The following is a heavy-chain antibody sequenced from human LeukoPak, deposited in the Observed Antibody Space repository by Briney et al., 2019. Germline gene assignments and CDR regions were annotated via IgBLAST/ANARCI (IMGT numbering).Heavy chain of an antibody. V-gene: IGHV1-18*01. CDR3: ARDRKIAVAVNWFDP. CDR1: GYTFTSYG. CDR2: TSAYNGNT. Sequence: ASVKVSCKASGYTFTSYGISWVRQAPGQGLEWMGWTSAYNGNTNYAQKLQGRVTMTTDTSTSTAYMELRSLRSDDTAVYYCARDRKIAVAVNWFDPWGQGTLVTVSS. J-gene: IGHJ5*02. D-gene: IGHD6-19*01.